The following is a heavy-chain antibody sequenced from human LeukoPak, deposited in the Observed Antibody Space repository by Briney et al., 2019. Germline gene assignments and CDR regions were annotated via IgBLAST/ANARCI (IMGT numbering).Heavy chain of an antibody. CDR3: ARAGLGAFDI. CDR1: GFTFDDYG. CDR2: INWNGGST. J-gene: IGHJ3*02. V-gene: IGHV3-20*04. Sequence: GGALRLSCAASGFTFDDYGMKWGRQAPGEGVEWVSGINWNGGSTGYADSVKGRFTISRDNAKNSLYLQMNSLRAEDTALYYCARAGLGAFDIWGQGTMVTVSS.